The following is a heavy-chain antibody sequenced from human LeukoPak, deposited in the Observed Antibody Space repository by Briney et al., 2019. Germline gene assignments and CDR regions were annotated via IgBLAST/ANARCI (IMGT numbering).Heavy chain of an antibody. CDR2: IYPGDSDT. Sequence: ESLKISCKGSGYTFSSYWIGWVRQMPGKGLEWMGMIYPGDSDTRYSPSLQGQVTISVDTSIGTAYLQWSSLKASDTAIYYCARQNDFRLDYWGQGTLVTVSS. D-gene: IGHD3-3*01. V-gene: IGHV5-51*01. CDR1: GYTFSSYW. J-gene: IGHJ4*02. CDR3: ARQNDFRLDY.